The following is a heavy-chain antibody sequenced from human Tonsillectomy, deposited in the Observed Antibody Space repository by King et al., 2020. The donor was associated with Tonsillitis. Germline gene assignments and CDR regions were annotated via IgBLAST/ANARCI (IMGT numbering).Heavy chain of an antibody. J-gene: IGHJ4*02. CDR2: INPDGSST. V-gene: IGHV3-74*01. CDR1: GVTFSNYC. Sequence: VQLVESGGGFVQPGGSLRLSCTASGVTFSNYCMPWVRHSPGKGLVWFLGINPDGSSTTYADSLKGRFTISRDNDKNTLYRQMNSLRAEDTAVYYYTRDQGFGWGQGTLVTVPS. D-gene: IGHD3-16*01. CDR3: TRDQGFG.